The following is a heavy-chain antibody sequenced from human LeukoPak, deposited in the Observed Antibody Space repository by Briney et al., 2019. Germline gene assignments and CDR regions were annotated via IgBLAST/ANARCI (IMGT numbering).Heavy chain of an antibody. J-gene: IGHJ4*02. D-gene: IGHD6-19*01. V-gene: IGHV7-4-1*02. Sequence: ASVKVSCKASGYTFTGYYMHWVRQAPGQGLEWMGWINTNTGNPTYAQGFTGRFVFSLDTSVSTAYLQISSLKAEDTAVYYCARDDVYSSGLYYFDYWGQGTLVTVSS. CDR3: ARDDVYSSGLYYFDY. CDR2: INTNTGNP. CDR1: GYTFTGYY.